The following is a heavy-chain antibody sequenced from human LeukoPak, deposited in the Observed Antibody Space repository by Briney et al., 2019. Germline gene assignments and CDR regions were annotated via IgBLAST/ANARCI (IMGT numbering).Heavy chain of an antibody. J-gene: IGHJ4*02. CDR1: GGSISSSAYY. CDR2: IRHTGNT. D-gene: IGHD5-12*01. CDR3: MRGGIGYDSDY. Sequence: KPSETLSLTCTVSGGSISSSAYYCSWIRQPPGKGLEWVGYIRHTGNTYYNPSLKSRVTISADRSKNQFSLNLSSVTAADTAVYYCMRGGIGYDSDYWGQGTLVTVSS. V-gene: IGHV4-30-2*01.